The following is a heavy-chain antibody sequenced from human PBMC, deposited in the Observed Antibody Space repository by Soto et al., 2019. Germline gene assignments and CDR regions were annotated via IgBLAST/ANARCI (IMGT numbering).Heavy chain of an antibody. Sequence: QVQLQESGPGLVKPSQTLSLTCTVSGGSISSGGYYWSWIRQQPGKGLEWIGYTNYSGSTYYNPSLKRRVTISVETSKNRFSLKLSSVTAADTAVYYCAGVRGVNWFDPWGQGTLVTVSS. V-gene: IGHV4-31*03. CDR2: TNYSGST. CDR3: AGVRGVNWFDP. CDR1: GGSISSGGYY. J-gene: IGHJ5*02. D-gene: IGHD3-10*01.